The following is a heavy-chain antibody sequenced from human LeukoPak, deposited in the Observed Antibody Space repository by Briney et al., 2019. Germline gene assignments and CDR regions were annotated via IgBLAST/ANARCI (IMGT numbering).Heavy chain of an antibody. D-gene: IGHD2-21*02. V-gene: IGHV4-59*08. CDR3: ARLYCGGDCYLNP. CDR2: IYYSGST. J-gene: IGHJ5*02. CDR1: GSSISSYY. Sequence: SETLSLTCTVSGSSISSYYWSWIRQPPGKGLEWIGYIYYSGSTNYNPSLKSRVTISVDTSKNQFSLKLSSVTAADTAVYYCARLYCGGDCYLNPWGQGTLVTVSS.